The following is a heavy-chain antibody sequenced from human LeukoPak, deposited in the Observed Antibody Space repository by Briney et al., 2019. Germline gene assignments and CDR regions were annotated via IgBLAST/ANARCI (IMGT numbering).Heavy chain of an antibody. CDR2: IWNDGSHK. CDR1: GFTFSSYG. CDR3: ASILRSSSGYYFDY. D-gene: IGHD3-10*01. J-gene: IGHJ4*02. V-gene: IGHV3-33*01. Sequence: PGRSLRLSCAASGFTFSSYGMHWVRQAPGRGLEWVAVIWNDGSHKYYADSVKGRFTISRDNSKNTLYLQMNSLRAEDTAVYYCASILRSSSGYYFDYWGQGTLVTVSS.